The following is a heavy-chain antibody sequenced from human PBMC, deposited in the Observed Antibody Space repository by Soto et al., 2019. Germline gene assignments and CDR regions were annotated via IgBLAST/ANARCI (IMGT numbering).Heavy chain of an antibody. Sequence: QITLKESGPTLVKPTQTLTLTCTFSGFSLSTSGVGVGWIRQPPGKALEWLALIYWDDDKRYSPSLKSRLTIARDCSKXQVVLTMTNMDPVDTATYYCATRQERDYYYYGMDVWGQGTTVTVSS. V-gene: IGHV2-5*02. CDR2: IYWDDDK. J-gene: IGHJ6*02. CDR1: GFSLSTSGVG. CDR3: ATRQERDYYYYGMDV.